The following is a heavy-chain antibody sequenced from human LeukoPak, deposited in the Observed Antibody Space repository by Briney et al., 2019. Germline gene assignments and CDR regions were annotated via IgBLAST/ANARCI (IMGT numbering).Heavy chain of an antibody. V-gene: IGHV3-30-3*01. J-gene: IGHJ4*02. D-gene: IGHD4-17*01. CDR3: ARDWSDYGDYVSLFDY. CDR2: ISYDGSNK. CDR1: GFTFSSYA. Sequence: GRSLRLSCAASGFTFSSYAMHWVRQAPGKGLEWVAVISYDGSNKYYADSVKGRFTITRDNSKNTLYLQMNSLRAEDTAVYYCARDWSDYGDYVSLFDYWGQGTLVTVSS.